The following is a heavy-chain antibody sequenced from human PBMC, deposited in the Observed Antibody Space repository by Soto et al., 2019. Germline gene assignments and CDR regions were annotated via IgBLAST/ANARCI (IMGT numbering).Heavy chain of an antibody. V-gene: IGHV4-31*03. CDR1: GGSISSGGYY. Sequence: QVQLQESGPGLVKPSQTLSLTCTVSGGSISSGGYYWSWIRQHPGKGPEWIGYIYYSGSTYYNPSLKSRVTISVDTSKNQFSLRLSSVTAADTAVYYCARARGGPAAMSERLWWFDPWGQGTLGTGSS. CDR2: IYYSGST. CDR3: ARARGGPAAMSERLWWFDP. D-gene: IGHD2-2*01. J-gene: IGHJ5*02.